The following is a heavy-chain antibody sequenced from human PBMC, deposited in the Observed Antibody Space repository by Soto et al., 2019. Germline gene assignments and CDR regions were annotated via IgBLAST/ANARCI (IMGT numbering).Heavy chain of an antibody. CDR1: GFSLTTDRVG. CDR2: IYWDDSK. D-gene: IGHD1-26*01. V-gene: IGHV2-5*02. CDR3: AHAYGGRSLY. J-gene: IGHJ4*02. Sequence: QITLKESGPTLVKPTQTLTLTCTFSGFSLTTDRVGVGWIRQPPGEALEWLAVIYWDDSKTYRPSLESRLTITKDTSKNPVALNITNMDSPDTATYYCAHAYGGRSLYWGQGTLVTVSS.